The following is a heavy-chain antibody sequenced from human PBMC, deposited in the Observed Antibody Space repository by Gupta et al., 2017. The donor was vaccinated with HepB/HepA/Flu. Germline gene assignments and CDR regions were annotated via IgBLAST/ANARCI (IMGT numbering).Heavy chain of an antibody. Sequence: QVQLQQWGAGLLKPSETLSLTCAVYGGSFSGYYWSWIRQPPGKGLEWIGEINHSGSTNYNPALKSRVTISVDTSKNQFSLKLSSVTAADTAVYYCARARLVPAAIVDYWGQGTLVTVSS. V-gene: IGHV4-34*01. CDR3: ARARLVPAAIVDY. CDR2: INHSGST. CDR1: GGSFSGYY. J-gene: IGHJ4*02. D-gene: IGHD2-2*02.